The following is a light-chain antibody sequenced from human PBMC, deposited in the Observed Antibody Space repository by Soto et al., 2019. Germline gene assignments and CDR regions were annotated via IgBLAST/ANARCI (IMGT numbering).Light chain of an antibody. J-gene: IGLJ2*01. CDR3: QSYDNSLSVHVV. Sequence: QLVLTQPPSVSGAPGQRVTISCTGTSSNIGAGYYVHWYQQLPGTAPKLLIYGNNNRPSGVPDRFSGSKSGTSASLAITGLQAEDEADYYCQSYDNSLSVHVVFGGGTKLTVL. V-gene: IGLV1-40*01. CDR2: GNN. CDR1: SSNIGAGYY.